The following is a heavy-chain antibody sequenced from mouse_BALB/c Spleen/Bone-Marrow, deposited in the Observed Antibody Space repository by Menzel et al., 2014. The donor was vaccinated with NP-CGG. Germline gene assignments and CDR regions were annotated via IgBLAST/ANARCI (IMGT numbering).Heavy chain of an antibody. CDR1: GYTFTGYV. Sequence: VQLQQSGLELVKPGASVLMSCTASGYTFTGYVMPWATQQPVQGLAWIGYINPYNDGTKYNEKFKGKATLTSDKSSSTAYMELSSLTSEDSAVYYWARGSWDRYAMDYWGQGPSGTVSS. V-gene: IGHV1-14*01. J-gene: IGHJ4*01. D-gene: IGHD1-1*01. CDR2: INPYNDGT. CDR3: ARGSWDRYAMDY.